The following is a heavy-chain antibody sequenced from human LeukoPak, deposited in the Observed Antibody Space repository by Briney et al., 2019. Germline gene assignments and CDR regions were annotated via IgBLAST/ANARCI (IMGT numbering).Heavy chain of an antibody. V-gene: IGHV3-23*01. CDR1: GFTFSSYA. CDR3: AKDREWELLDSVAIGY. Sequence: GGSLRLSCAASGFTFSSYAMSWVRQAPGKGLEWVSAISGSGGSTYYADSVKGRFTISRDNSKNTLYLQMNSLRAEDTAVYYCAKDREWELLDSVAIGYWGQGTLVTVSS. J-gene: IGHJ4*02. D-gene: IGHD1-26*01. CDR2: ISGSGGST.